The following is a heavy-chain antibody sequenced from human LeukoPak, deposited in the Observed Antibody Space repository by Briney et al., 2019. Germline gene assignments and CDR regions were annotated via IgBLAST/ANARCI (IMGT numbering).Heavy chain of an antibody. J-gene: IGHJ4*02. CDR3: ARDRWIFGVVISYFDY. CDR2: IKQDGSEK. Sequence: GGSLRLSCAVSGFTFSSYWVTWVRQAPGKGLEWVANIKQDGSEKYYVDSMKGRFTISRDNAKNSLYLQMNSLRAEDTAVYYCARDRWIFGVVISYFDYWGQGTLVTVSS. D-gene: IGHD3-3*01. V-gene: IGHV3-7*01. CDR1: GFTFSSYW.